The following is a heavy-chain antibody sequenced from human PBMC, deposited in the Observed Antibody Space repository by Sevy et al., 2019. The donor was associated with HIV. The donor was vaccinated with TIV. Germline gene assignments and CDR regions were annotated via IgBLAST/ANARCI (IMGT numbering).Heavy chain of an antibody. CDR3: ARDYYGSGSYYEFVY. CDR1: GFSISSDYY. D-gene: IGHD3-10*01. CDR2: IYDVGST. J-gene: IGHJ4*02. Sequence: SETLSLTCTVSGFSISSDYYWGWIRQPPGKGLEWIGSIYDVGSTYYNPSLKSRVTISIDTSKNQFSLKLSSVTAADTAVYYCARDYYGSGSYYEFVYWGQGTLVTVSS. V-gene: IGHV4-38-2*02.